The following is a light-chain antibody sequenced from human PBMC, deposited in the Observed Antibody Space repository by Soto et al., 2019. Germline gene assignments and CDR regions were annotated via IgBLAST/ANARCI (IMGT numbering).Light chain of an antibody. CDR2: NTN. V-gene: IGLV8-61*01. Sequence: QAVVTQEPSFSVSPGGTVTLTCGLNSGSVSTTYYPSWYQQTPGQAPRTLIYNTNARSSGVPDRFSGSILGNKAALTITGAQADDESDYYCGLYMGSGIWVFGGGTKLTVL. CDR3: GLYMGSGIWV. J-gene: IGLJ3*02. CDR1: SGSVSTTYY.